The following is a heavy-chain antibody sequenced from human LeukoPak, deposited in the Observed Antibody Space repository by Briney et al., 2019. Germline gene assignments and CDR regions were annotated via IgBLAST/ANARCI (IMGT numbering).Heavy chain of an antibody. D-gene: IGHD6-13*01. J-gene: IGHJ3*02. V-gene: IGHV4-38-2*01. CDR2: IYHSGNS. CDR1: GYFISSGYY. Sequence: PSETLSLTCAVSGYFISSGYYWGWIRQPPGKGLEWIGIIYHSGNSYYNPSLKSRITISVDTSKNQFSLKLSSVTAAETAVYYCACTTKGSWHDDAFDIWGQGTMVTASS. CDR3: ACTTKGSWHDDAFDI.